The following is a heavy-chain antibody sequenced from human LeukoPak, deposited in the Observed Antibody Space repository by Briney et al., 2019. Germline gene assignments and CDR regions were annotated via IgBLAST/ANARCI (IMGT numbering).Heavy chain of an antibody. V-gene: IGHV1-2*02. CDR1: GYTFTSYA. CDR2: INPKSGGT. Sequence: GASVKVSCKASGYTFTSYAMNWVRQAPGQGLEWMGWINPKSGGTNYAEKFQGRVTMTRDTSISTAYMEVIRLRSDDTAVYYCARSPHILTGEKFEYWGQGTRVTVSS. CDR3: ARSPHILTGEKFEY. D-gene: IGHD3-9*01. J-gene: IGHJ4*02.